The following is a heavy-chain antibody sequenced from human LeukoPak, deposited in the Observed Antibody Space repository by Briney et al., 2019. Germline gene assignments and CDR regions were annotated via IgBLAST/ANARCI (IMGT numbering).Heavy chain of an antibody. CDR1: GFTFDDYA. J-gene: IGHJ4*02. CDR3: VRSLRSADF. CDR2: ISWNSGSI. Sequence: GGSLRLSCAASGFTFDDYAMHWVRQAPGKGLEWVSGISWNSGSIGYADSVKGRFTISRDNAKNTLFLQMDSLRAEDTALYYCVRSLRSADFWGQGTLVTVSS. V-gene: IGHV3-9*01.